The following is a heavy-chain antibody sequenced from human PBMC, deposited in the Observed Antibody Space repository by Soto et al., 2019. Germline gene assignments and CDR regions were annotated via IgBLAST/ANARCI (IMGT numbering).Heavy chain of an antibody. J-gene: IGHJ3*02. CDR1: GFTFSSYA. V-gene: IGHV3-23*01. D-gene: IGHD6-13*01. Sequence: GGSLRLSCAASGFTFSSYAMSWVRQAPGKGLEWVSAISGSGGSTYYADSVXXXXXXXXXXXXXXXXXXXXXXXXXXXXXXXXXXXXXAAPQILDTPDAFDIWGQGTMVTVSS. CDR3: XXXXXAAPQILDTPDAFDI. CDR2: ISGSGGST.